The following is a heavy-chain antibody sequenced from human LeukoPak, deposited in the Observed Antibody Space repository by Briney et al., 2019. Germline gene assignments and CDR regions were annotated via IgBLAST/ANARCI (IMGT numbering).Heavy chain of an antibody. CDR2: ISSSSSYI. CDR3: AREYYYDSRAPGAFDI. V-gene: IGHV3-21*01. Sequence: GGSLILSCSASGFTFSSYSMHWVRQAPGKGLEWVSPISSSSSYIYYADSVKGRFTISRDNAKNSLYLQMNSLRAEDTAVYYCAREYYYDSRAPGAFDIWGQGTMVTVSS. D-gene: IGHD3-22*01. J-gene: IGHJ3*02. CDR1: GFTFSSYS.